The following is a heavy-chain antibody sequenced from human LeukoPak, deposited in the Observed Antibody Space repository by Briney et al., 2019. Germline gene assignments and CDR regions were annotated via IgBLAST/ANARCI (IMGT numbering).Heavy chain of an antibody. Sequence: GGSLRLSCAASGFTFSSYWMSWVRQAPGKGLEWVANIKQDGSEKYYVDSVKGRFTISRDNAKNSLYLQMNSLRAEDTAVYYCARDSSWDGGTLFGVVIYKTYSYYGMDVWGQGTTVTVSS. CDR3: ARDSSWDGGTLFGVVIYKTYSYYGMDV. J-gene: IGHJ6*02. V-gene: IGHV3-7*03. D-gene: IGHD3-3*01. CDR2: IKQDGSEK. CDR1: GFTFSSYW.